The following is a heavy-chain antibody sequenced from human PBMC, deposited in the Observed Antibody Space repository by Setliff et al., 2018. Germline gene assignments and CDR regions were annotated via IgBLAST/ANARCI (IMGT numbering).Heavy chain of an antibody. J-gene: IGHJ4*02. CDR3: ARHATYYYGSGNLPFDS. Sequence: PSETLSLTCAIYGGSFSGYYWSWIRQPPAKGLEWIGEINHSGNTNYNPSLKSRVTISVDKSTNQFSLKLNSVTAADTAVYYCARHATYYYGSGNLPFDSWGQGTLVTVSS. CDR2: INHSGNT. D-gene: IGHD3-10*01. V-gene: IGHV4-34*01. CDR1: GGSFSGYY.